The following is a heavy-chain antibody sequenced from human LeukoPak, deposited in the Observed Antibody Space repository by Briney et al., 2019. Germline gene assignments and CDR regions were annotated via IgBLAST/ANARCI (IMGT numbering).Heavy chain of an antibody. CDR1: GFTVSTHY. J-gene: IGHJ4*02. CDR2: IWEDGTNI. CDR3: ARVGYNSGWYEY. Sequence: GGSLRLSCAVSGFTVSTHYMTWVRQAPGKGLEFVAGIWEDGTNIHYADSVKGRFTISRDNSKNTLYLQMNSLRAEDTAVYFCARVGYNSGWYEYWGQGTLVTVSS. V-gene: IGHV3-33*08. D-gene: IGHD6-19*01.